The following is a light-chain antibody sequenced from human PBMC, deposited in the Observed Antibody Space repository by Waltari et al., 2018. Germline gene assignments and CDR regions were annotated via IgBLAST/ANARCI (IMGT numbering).Light chain of an antibody. V-gene: IGKV1-39*01. CDR1: QTIDNF. CDR3: QQSYTKWYT. CDR2: TAS. Sequence: DIQMTQSPSSLSASVGDSVTVTCRANQTIDNFLNWYQQKPGKAPNLLIYTASTLQSGVPSRFSGSGSGTEFTLTITSLQPEDFATYYCQQSYTKWYTFGQGTKLQMK. J-gene: IGKJ2*01.